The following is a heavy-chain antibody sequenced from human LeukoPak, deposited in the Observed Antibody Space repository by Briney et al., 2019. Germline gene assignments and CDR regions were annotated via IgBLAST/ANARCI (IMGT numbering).Heavy chain of an antibody. CDR3: ARSQVRIAVTGTVLY. CDR2: INPNSDST. V-gene: IGHV1-2*02. CDR1: GYTFTSYA. J-gene: IGHJ4*02. Sequence: ASVKVSCKASGYTFTSYAMNWVRQAPGQGLEWMGWINPNSDSTNYAQKFQGRVTMTRDTSISTAYMELSRLRSDDTAVYYCARSQVRIAVTGTVLYWGQGTLVTVSS. D-gene: IGHD6-19*01.